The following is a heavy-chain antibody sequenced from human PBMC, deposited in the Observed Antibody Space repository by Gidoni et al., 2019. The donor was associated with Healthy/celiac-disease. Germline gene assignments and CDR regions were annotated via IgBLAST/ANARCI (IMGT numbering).Heavy chain of an antibody. Sequence: EVQLVESGGGLVQPGGSLRLSCAASGFTFSSYWMSWVRQAPGKGLEGVANIKQDGSEKYYVDSVKGRFTISRDNAKNSLYLQMNSLRAEDTAVYYCARDFWSGYSKPALDGIDYWGQGTLVTVSS. CDR1: GFTFSSYW. D-gene: IGHD3-3*01. V-gene: IGHV3-7*01. CDR2: IKQDGSEK. J-gene: IGHJ4*02. CDR3: ARDFWSGYSKPALDGIDY.